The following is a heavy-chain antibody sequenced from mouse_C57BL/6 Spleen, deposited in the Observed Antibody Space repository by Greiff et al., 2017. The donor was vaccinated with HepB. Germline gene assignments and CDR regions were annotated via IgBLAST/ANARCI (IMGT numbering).Heavy chain of an antibody. J-gene: IGHJ1*03. D-gene: IGHD2-3*01. CDR2: IYPSDSET. Sequence: QVQLQQPGAELVRPGSSVKLSCKASGYTFTSYWMDWVKQRPGQGLEWIGNIYPSDSETHYNQKFKDKATLTVDKSSSTAYMQLSSLTSEDSAVYYCARGDYDGYPYWYCDVWGTGTTVTVSS. CDR1: GYTFTSYW. V-gene: IGHV1-61*01. CDR3: ARGDYDGYPYWYCDV.